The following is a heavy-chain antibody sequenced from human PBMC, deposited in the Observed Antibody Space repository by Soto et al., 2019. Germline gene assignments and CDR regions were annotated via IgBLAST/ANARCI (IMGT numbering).Heavy chain of an antibody. CDR3: ARDGSYYDVLTEHYFDV. V-gene: IGHV3-30*04. D-gene: IGHD3-9*01. CDR1: GFTFSSYA. J-gene: IGHJ4*02. Sequence: QVQLVESGGGVVQPGRSLRLSCAASGFTFSSYAMHWVRQAPGMGLEWVAVISDDGTNKDYADSVKGRFTISRDKSKSTLDLQMDSLRPEDTAVYYCARDGSYYDVLTEHYFDVWGQGTLVSVSA. CDR2: ISDDGTNK.